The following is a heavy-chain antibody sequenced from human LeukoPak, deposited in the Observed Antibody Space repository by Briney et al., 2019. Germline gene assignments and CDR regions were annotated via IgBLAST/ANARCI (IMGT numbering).Heavy chain of an antibody. V-gene: IGHV3-30*18. CDR2: ISYDGSKK. CDR3: AKVRSRGVVVTAFDY. D-gene: IGHD2-21*02. CDR1: GFTFSSYG. J-gene: IGHJ4*02. Sequence: GGSLRLSCAASGFTFSSYGMHWVRQAPGKGLEWVAVISYDGSKKYYADSVKGRFTISRDSSKNMLYLQMNSLRVEDTAVYYCAKVRSRGVVVTAFDYWGQGTLVTVSS.